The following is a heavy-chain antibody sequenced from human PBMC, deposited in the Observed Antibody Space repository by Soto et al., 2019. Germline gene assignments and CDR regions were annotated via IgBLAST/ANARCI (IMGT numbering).Heavy chain of an antibody. CDR2: IIPIFGTA. J-gene: IGHJ5*02. CDR1: GGTFSSYA. Sequence: QVQLVQSGAEVKKPGSSVKVSCKASGGTFSSYAISWVRQAPGQGREWMGGIIPIFGTANYAQKFQGRVTITADESTSTAYMELRSLRSEDTALYYGARGESLIRGWFAPWGQGTLVTVFS. V-gene: IGHV1-69*12. D-gene: IGHD3-10*01. CDR3: ARGESLIRGWFAP.